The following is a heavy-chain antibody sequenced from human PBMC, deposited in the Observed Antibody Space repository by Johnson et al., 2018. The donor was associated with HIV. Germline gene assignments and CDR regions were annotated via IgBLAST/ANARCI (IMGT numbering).Heavy chain of an antibody. CDR2: IWNDGSDK. Sequence: QVQLVESGGGVVQPGRSLRLSCAASGVIFSSYGMHWVRQAPGKGLEWVALIWNDGSDKYYADSVKGRFTISRDNSKNTLYLQMNSLRAEDTAVYYCATRQQLVPGAFDIWGQGTMVTVSS. CDR1: GVIFSSYG. V-gene: IGHV3-33*01. J-gene: IGHJ3*02. CDR3: ATRQQLVPGAFDI. D-gene: IGHD6-13*01.